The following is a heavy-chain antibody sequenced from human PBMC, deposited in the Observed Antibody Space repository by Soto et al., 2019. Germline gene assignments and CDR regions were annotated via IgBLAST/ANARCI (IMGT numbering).Heavy chain of an antibody. V-gene: IGHV4-39*01. CDR3: ARINNSAWQPIDY. J-gene: IGHJ4*02. D-gene: IGHD6-19*01. CDR2: IKYSGTT. Sequence: SETLSLTCPVAGGNIISSRGRWGWNRQPPGKGLEWIASIKYSGTTFYNPSLKSRVTLSVDTSKNQFALKLSSVTAAETAVYYCARINNSAWQPIDYRGQGTLVTVSS. CDR1: GGNIISSRGR.